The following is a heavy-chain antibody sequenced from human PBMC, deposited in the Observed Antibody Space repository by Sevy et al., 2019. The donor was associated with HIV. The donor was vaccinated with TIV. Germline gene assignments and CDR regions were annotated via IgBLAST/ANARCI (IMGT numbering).Heavy chain of an antibody. J-gene: IGHJ4*02. CDR1: GFTFSTYT. CDR3: AREPKGIAAAGTPSSY. CDR2: ISSSSSYI. D-gene: IGHD6-13*01. Sequence: GGSLRLSCAASGFTFSTYTMNWVRQAPGRGLEWVSSISSSSSYIYYADSVKGRFTISRDNAKNSLYLQMNSLRAEDTAVYYCAREPKGIAAAGTPSSYWGQRTLVTVSS. V-gene: IGHV3-21*01.